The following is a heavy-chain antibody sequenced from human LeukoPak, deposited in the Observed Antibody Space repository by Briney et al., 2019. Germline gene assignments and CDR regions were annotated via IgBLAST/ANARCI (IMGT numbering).Heavy chain of an antibody. J-gene: IGHJ5*01. Sequence: SETLSLTCTVSGYSISSGYYWGWIRQPPGKGLEWIGNIYHSGSTYYNPSLKSRVTISVDTSKNQFSLKMNSVTAADTAVYYCAREGSSKFGFGSWGQGTLVTISS. CDR1: GYSISSGYY. D-gene: IGHD6-13*01. V-gene: IGHV4-38-2*02. CDR3: AREGSSKFGFGS. CDR2: IYHSGST.